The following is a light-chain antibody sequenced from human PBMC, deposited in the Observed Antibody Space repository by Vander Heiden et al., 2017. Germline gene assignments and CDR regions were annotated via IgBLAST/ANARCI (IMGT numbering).Light chain of an antibody. Sequence: SVMTQPPSASGTVGQRVTFTCSGSISNIGVILVHWYQQFPGTAPKLLIYSDNQRPSGVPDRFSGSKSGPSASLAISGLRSEDEADYYCATWDNSLSGRGIFGGGTKLTVV. CDR2: SDN. CDR3: ATWDNSLSGRGI. V-gene: IGLV1-47*02. J-gene: IGLJ2*01. CDR1: ISNIGVIL.